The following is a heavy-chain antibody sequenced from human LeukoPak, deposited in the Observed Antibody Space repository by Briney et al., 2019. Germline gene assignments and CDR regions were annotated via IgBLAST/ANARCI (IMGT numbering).Heavy chain of an antibody. CDR1: GGSISSSSYY. D-gene: IGHD3-9*01. CDR2: IYYSGST. CDR3: ARHGRYYDILTGYYYWFDP. V-gene: IGHV4-39*01. J-gene: IGHJ5*02. Sequence: SETLSLTCTVSGGSISSSSYYWGWIRQPPGKGLEWIGSIYYSGSTSYNPSLRSRVTISVDASKNQFSLKLSSVAAADTAVYYCARHGRYYDILTGYYYWFDPWGQGTLVTVSS.